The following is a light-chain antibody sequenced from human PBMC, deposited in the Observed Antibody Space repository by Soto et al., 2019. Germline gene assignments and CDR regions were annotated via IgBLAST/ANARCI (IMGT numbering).Light chain of an antibody. J-gene: IGKJ4*01. CDR2: GAS. CDR1: QSVSSY. CDR3: LQYNNWPVT. V-gene: IGKV3D-15*01. Sequence: DIVLTQSPATLSLSRGERATITCRASQSVSSYLAWHQQKPVQAPRLLIHGASSRATGIAARFSGSGSGTEFTLTISGLQSEDFATYYCLQYNNWPVTFGGGTKVDIK.